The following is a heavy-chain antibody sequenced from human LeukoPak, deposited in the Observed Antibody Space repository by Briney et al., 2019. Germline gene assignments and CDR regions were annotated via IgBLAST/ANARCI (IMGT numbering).Heavy chain of an antibody. D-gene: IGHD2-2*01. CDR2: ISYDGSNK. CDR3: ARGRRYCSSTSCYGYYGMDV. V-gene: IGHV3-30*03. J-gene: IGHJ6*02. CDR1: GFTFSSSG. Sequence: GGSLRLSCAASGFTFSSSGMHWVRQAPGKGLEWVALISYDGSNKYYADSVKGRFTISRDNSKNTLYLQMNSLRAEDTAVYYCARGRRYCSSTSCYGYYGMDVWGQGTTVTVSS.